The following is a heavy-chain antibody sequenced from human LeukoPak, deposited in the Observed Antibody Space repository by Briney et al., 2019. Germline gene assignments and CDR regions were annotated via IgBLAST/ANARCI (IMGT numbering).Heavy chain of an antibody. D-gene: IGHD4-23*01. V-gene: IGHV3-23*01. CDR1: GFTFSSFA. Sequence: PGGSLRLSCAASGFTFSSFAMSWVRQAPGKGLEWVSAISGSGGGTYYADSVKGRFTISRDNSKNTLYLQMNSLRADDTAVYYCAKDQTAVVTLDAFDIWGQGTMVTVSS. CDR2: ISGSGGGT. CDR3: AKDQTAVVTLDAFDI. J-gene: IGHJ3*02.